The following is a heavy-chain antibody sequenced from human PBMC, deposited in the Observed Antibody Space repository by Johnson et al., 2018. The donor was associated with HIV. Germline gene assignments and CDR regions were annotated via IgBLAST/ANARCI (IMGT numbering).Heavy chain of an antibody. CDR1: GFSFSDYY. V-gene: IGHV3-20*04. CDR3: AKGERGYSSSSDAFDI. Sequence: VQLVESGGGVVRPGGSLRLSCTASGFSFSDYYMNWVRQAPGKGLEWVSGINWNGGSTGYADSVKGRFTISRDNSKNTLYLQMNSLRAEDTAVYYCAKGERGYSSSSDAFDIWGQGTMVTVSS. CDR2: INWNGGST. D-gene: IGHD6-6*01. J-gene: IGHJ3*02.